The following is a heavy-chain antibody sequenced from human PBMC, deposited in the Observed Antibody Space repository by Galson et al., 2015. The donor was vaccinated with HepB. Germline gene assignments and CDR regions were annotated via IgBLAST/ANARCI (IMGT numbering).Heavy chain of an antibody. CDR3: ASSIAVAGYYFDY. V-gene: IGHV3-30*04. CDR2: ISYDGSNK. CDR1: GFTFSSYA. J-gene: IGHJ4*02. Sequence: SLRLSCAASGFTFSSYAMHWVRQAPGKGLEWVAVISYDGSNKYYADSVKGRFTISRDNSKNTLYLQMNSLRAEDTAVYYCASSIAVAGYYFDYWGQGTLVTVSS. D-gene: IGHD6-19*01.